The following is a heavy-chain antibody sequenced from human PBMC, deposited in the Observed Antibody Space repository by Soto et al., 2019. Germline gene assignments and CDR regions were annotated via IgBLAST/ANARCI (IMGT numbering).Heavy chain of an antibody. CDR2: INWIGGST. J-gene: IGHJ4*02. CDR3: ARHGGTPDLYFDY. D-gene: IGHD3-16*01. V-gene: IGHV3-20*04. Sequence: PGGSLRLSCAASVFLFGAHAMSWVRQAPGKGLEWVSAINWIGGSTNYADSMKGRFTISRDNAKNSLYLQMSSLRAEDTALYYCARHGGTPDLYFDYWGQGTLVTVSS. CDR1: VFLFGAHA.